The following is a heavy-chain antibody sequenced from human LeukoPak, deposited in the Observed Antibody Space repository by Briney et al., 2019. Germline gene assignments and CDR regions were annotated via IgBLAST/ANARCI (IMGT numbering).Heavy chain of an antibody. Sequence: PGGSLRLSCAASGFTFSDYYMSWIRQSPGKGLEWVSYISSSGSTIYYANSVKGGFTLSRVNAKKSLYLQMNSLRAEDTAVYYCARDGENCGTQNFDYWGQGTLVTVSS. CDR1: GFTFSDYY. CDR3: ARDGENCGTQNFDY. D-gene: IGHD2-21*01. V-gene: IGHV3-11*01. J-gene: IGHJ4*02. CDR2: ISSSGSTI.